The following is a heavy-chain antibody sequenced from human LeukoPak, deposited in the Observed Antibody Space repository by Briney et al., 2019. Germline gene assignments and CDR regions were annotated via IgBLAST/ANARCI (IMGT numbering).Heavy chain of an antibody. D-gene: IGHD6-13*01. CDR1: GFTFSSYA. V-gene: IGHV3-23*01. CDR2: ISGSGGST. Sequence: PGGSLRLSCAASGFTFSSYAMSWVRQAPGKGLEWVSAISGSGGSTYYADSVKGRFTISRDNSKNTLYLQMNSLRAEDTAVYYCAKDRQQLVALAEYFQHWGQGTLVTVSS. J-gene: IGHJ1*01. CDR3: AKDRQQLVALAEYFQH.